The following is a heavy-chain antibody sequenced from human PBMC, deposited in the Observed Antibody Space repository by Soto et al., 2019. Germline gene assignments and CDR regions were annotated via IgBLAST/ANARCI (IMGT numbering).Heavy chain of an antibody. Sequence: QVHLVQSGAEVKKPGASVKVSCKASGYTFTSYGITWVRQAPGQGLEWMGWISAHNGNTDYAQKLQGSVIVTRATSTSTAYMELRSLISAGTVVYYCARGRYGDYWGQGALVTVSS. CDR2: ISAHNGNT. CDR3: ARGRYGDY. D-gene: IGHD1-1*01. V-gene: IGHV1-18*01. CDR1: GYTFTSYG. J-gene: IGHJ4*02.